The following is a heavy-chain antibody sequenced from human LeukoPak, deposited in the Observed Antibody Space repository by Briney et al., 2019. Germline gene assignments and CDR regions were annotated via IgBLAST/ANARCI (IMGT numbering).Heavy chain of an antibody. CDR3: ARDYYYGFYY. V-gene: IGHV3-48*02. D-gene: IGHD3-10*01. Sequence: GGSLRLSCAASGFTFSSYSMNWVRHAPGKGLEWVSYISSSSSSIHYADSVKGRFTISGDNAKNSLYLQMSSLRDEDTAMYYCARDYYYGFYYWGQGTLVTVSS. J-gene: IGHJ4*02. CDR2: ISSSSSSI. CDR1: GFTFSSYS.